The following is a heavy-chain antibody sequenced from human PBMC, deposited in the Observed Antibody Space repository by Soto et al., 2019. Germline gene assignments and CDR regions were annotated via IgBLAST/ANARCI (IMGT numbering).Heavy chain of an antibody. CDR2: ISYDGSNK. CDR3: AKGDRNYYDSNDDSDASDI. J-gene: IGHJ3*02. D-gene: IGHD3-22*01. Sequence: PGGSLRLSCAASGFTFSSYGMHWVRQAPGKGLEWVAVISYDGSNKYYADSVKGRFTISRDNSKNTLYLQMNSLRAEDTAVYYCAKGDRNYYDSNDDSDASDIWGQGTMVTVSS. V-gene: IGHV3-30*18. CDR1: GFTFSSYG.